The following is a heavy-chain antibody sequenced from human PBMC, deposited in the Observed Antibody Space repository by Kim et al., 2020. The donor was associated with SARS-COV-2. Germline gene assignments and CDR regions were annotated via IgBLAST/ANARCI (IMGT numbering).Heavy chain of an antibody. V-gene: IGHV3-23*01. Sequence: ADAVKGRFNISRDNSKNTLYLRMNSLRAEDTAIYYCAKRGGDQVGAFQHWGQGTLVTVSS. J-gene: IGHJ1*01. D-gene: IGHD4-17*01. CDR3: AKRGGDQVGAFQH.